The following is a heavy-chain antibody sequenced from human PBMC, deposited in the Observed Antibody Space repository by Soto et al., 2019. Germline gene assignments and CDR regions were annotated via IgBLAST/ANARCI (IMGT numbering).Heavy chain of an antibody. CDR1: GGSISSYY. CDR3: ARGYCSSTSCYRYYYYYGMDV. D-gene: IGHD2-2*01. CDR2: IYYSGST. J-gene: IGHJ6*02. Sequence: SETLSLTCTVSGGSISSYYWSWIRQPPGKGLEWIGYIYYSGSTNYNPSLKSRVTISVDTSKNQFSLKLSSVTAADTAVYYCARGYCSSTSCYRYYYYYGMDVWGQGTTVTVSS. V-gene: IGHV4-59*01.